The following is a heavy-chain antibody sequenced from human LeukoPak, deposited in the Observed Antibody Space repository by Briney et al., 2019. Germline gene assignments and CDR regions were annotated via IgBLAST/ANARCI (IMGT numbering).Heavy chain of an antibody. CDR2: IYYSGST. V-gene: IGHV4-30-4*08. CDR1: GGSISSGDYY. CDR3: ARVLLDNARGYYYYYMDV. D-gene: IGHD2-21*02. Sequence: PSETLSLTCTVSGGSISSGDYYWSWIRQPPGKGLEWIGYIYYSGSTYYNPSLKSRVTISVDTSKNQFSLKLSSVTAADTAVYYCARVLLDNARGYYYYYMDVWGKGTTVTVSS. J-gene: IGHJ6*03.